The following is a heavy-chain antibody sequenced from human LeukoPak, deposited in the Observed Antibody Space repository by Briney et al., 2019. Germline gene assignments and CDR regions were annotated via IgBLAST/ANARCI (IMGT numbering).Heavy chain of an antibody. CDR3: ARDDYVWGSYRLRYDAFDI. CDR1: GYSFSSND. V-gene: IGHV1-8*01. Sequence: ASVKVSCKASGYSFSSNDINWVRQATGQGLEWMGWMNPNSGNTGHAQKFQGRVTMTKNTSISTAYMELSSLRSEDTAVYYCARDDYVWGSYRLRYDAFDIWGQGTMVTVSS. CDR2: MNPNSGNT. J-gene: IGHJ3*02. D-gene: IGHD3-16*02.